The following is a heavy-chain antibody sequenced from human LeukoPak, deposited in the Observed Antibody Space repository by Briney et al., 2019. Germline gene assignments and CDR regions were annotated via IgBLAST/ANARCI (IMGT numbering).Heavy chain of an antibody. CDR1: GYSFTSYW. Sequence: GESLKISCKGSGYSFTSYWIGWVRQMPGKGLEWMGIIYPSDSDTRYSPSFQGQVTISADKSISTAYLQWSSLKASDTAMYYCARQTAVAGYYYYGMDVWGKGTTVTVSS. J-gene: IGHJ6*04. V-gene: IGHV5-51*01. D-gene: IGHD6-13*01. CDR3: ARQTAVAGYYYYGMDV. CDR2: IYPSDSDT.